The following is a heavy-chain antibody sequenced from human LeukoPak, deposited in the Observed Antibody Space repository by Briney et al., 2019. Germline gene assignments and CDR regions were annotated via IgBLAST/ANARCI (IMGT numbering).Heavy chain of an antibody. CDR1: GFTFSSYG. CDR3: AKQGSRAFDI. D-gene: IGHD3-10*01. Sequence: GRSLRLSCAASGFTFSSYGMHWVRQAPGKRLEWVAVIWYDGSNKYYADSVKGRFTISRDNSKNTLYLQMNSLRAEDTAVYYCAKQGSRAFDIWGQGTMVTVSS. V-gene: IGHV3-33*06. CDR2: IWYDGSNK. J-gene: IGHJ3*02.